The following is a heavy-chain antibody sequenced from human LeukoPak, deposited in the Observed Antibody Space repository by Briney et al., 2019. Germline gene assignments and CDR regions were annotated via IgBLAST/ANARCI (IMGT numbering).Heavy chain of an antibody. Sequence: ASVKVSCKASGYTFTGYYMHWVRQAPGQGLEWMGWINPNSGGTNYAQKFQGRVTMTRDTSISTAYMELSRLRSDDTAVYYCARDSFPLMVRGVPSWFDPWGQGTLVTVSS. D-gene: IGHD3-10*01. CDR1: GYTFTGYY. V-gene: IGHV1-2*02. J-gene: IGHJ5*02. CDR3: ARDSFPLMVRGVPSWFDP. CDR2: INPNSGGT.